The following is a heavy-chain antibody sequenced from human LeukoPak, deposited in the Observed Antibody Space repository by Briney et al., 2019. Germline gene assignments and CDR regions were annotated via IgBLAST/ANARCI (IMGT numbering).Heavy chain of an antibody. D-gene: IGHD4-11*01. J-gene: IGHJ4*02. Sequence: PGGSLRLSCAASGFNSGFDFHIYAMTWVRQAPGKGLEWVSTISGSGSSSDYVASARGRFTISRDNSNKTLFLQMDSLRVEDTARYYCAKSPTVAVFRPPDCWGQGVQVTVAS. CDR1: GFNSGFDFHIYA. V-gene: IGHV3-23*01. CDR2: ISGSGSSS. CDR3: AKSPTVAVFRPPDC.